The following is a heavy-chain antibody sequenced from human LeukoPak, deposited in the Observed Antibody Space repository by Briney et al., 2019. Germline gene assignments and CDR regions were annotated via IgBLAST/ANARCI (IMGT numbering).Heavy chain of an antibody. Sequence: ASVKVSCKTSGYTSTSYAIHWVRQAPGQRLEWMGWINAGNGNTKYSQKFEGRVTITRDTSASTAYMDLSSLRSEDTAVYYCARGPTYSYGVFDFWGQGTLVTVSS. CDR2: INAGNGNT. CDR3: ARGPTYSYGVFDF. CDR1: GYTSTSYA. J-gene: IGHJ4*02. D-gene: IGHD5-18*01. V-gene: IGHV1-3*01.